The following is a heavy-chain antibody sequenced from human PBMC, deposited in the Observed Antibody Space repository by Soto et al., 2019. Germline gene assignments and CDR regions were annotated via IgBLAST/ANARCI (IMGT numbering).Heavy chain of an antibody. D-gene: IGHD4-17*01. J-gene: IGHJ4*02. CDR1: GFTVRSYA. V-gene: IGHV3-23*01. CDR2: ISGRDSST. Sequence: EVQLLESGGGLVQPGGSMRLSCAASGFTVRSYAMSWVRQAPGKGLEWVSAISGRDSSTYYADSVKGRFTISRDYSKNTLHLQMNSLRAEDTAVYYCAKIVHDSGDSIDCWGQGTLVTVSP. CDR3: AKIVHDSGDSIDC.